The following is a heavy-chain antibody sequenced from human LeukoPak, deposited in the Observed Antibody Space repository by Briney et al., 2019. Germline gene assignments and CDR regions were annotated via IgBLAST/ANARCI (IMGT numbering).Heavy chain of an antibody. V-gene: IGHV3-74*01. J-gene: IGHJ4*02. CDR3: ARDHTLGSYFDY. D-gene: IGHD1-26*01. CDR2: INTDGSST. Sequence: GGSLRLSCAASGFTFSSYWMHWVRQAPGKGLVWVSRINTDGSSTSYADSVKGRFTISRDNAKNTLYLQMDSLRAEDTAVYYCARDHTLGSYFDYWGQGTLVTVSS. CDR1: GFTFSSYW.